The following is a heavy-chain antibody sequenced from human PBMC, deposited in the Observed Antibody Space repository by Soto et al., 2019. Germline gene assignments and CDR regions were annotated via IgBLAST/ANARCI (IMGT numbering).Heavy chain of an antibody. J-gene: IGHJ4*02. CDR3: ATDYYYDDCNAF. Sequence: GASVKVSCKASGGTLNNYAINWVRQAPGQGLEWMGGILPVSAPPDYAQKFQGRVSITADHSTSTVYMELSRLKSEDTAVYFCATDYYYDDCNAFWGQGTLVTVSS. D-gene: IGHD3-3*01. V-gene: IGHV1-69*13. CDR1: GGTLNNYA. CDR2: ILPVSAPP.